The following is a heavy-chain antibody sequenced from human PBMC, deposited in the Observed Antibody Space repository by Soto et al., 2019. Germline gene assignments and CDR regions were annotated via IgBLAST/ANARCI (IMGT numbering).Heavy chain of an antibody. V-gene: IGHV3-66*01. Sequence: GGSLRLSCAASGFTVSSNYMSWVRQAPGKGLEWVSVIYSGGSTYYADSVKGRFTISRDNSKNTLYLQMNSLRAEDTAVYYCAKDQAAAANDYWGQGTLVTVSS. J-gene: IGHJ4*02. CDR3: AKDQAAAANDY. D-gene: IGHD6-13*01. CDR1: GFTVSSNY. CDR2: IYSGGST.